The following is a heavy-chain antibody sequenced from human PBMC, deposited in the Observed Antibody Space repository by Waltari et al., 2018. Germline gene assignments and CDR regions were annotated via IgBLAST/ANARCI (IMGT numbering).Heavy chain of an antibody. CDR1: GFTFGDYP. D-gene: IGHD3-3*01. CDR2: VRDKVYGETI. Sequence: EVQLVESGGGLVQPGRSLRLSCTASGFTFGDYPMSWFRQAPGKGLEWVGFVRDKVYGETIEYAASVKGRFTISRDDSKSIVHLQMNSLKTEDTAVYYCTRLSGSFWSGYYGDNWGQGTLVTVSS. V-gene: IGHV3-49*03. CDR3: TRLSGSFWSGYYGDN. J-gene: IGHJ4*02.